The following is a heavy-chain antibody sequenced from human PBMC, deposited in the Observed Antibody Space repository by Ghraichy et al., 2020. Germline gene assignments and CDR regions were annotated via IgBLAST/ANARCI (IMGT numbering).Heavy chain of an antibody. CDR3: ARASSVVRFYYYDARDV. D-gene: IGHD4-23*01. Sequence: GGSLRLSCVASGFTFSGVSMNWVRQSPGKGLEWVAYITSSSITTSYADSVKGRFTISRDNAKSSLYLQITSLRDDDTSVYYRARASSVVRFYYYDARDVWGRGTTGTVSS. CDR1: GFTFSGVS. V-gene: IGHV3-48*02. CDR2: ITSSSITT. J-gene: IGHJ6*02.